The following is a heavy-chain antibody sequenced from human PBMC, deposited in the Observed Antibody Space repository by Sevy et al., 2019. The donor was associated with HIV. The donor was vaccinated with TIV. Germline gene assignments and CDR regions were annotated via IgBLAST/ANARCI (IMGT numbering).Heavy chain of an antibody. V-gene: IGHV4-38-2*02. J-gene: IGHJ4*02. CDR1: GYSISSGYY. D-gene: IGHD3-22*01. CDR3: ARDPSYYDSSGYPSPMDY. Sequence: SETLSLTCTVSGYSISSGYYWGWIRQPPGKGLEWIGSIYHSGSTYYNPSLKSRVTISVDTSKNQFSLKLSSVTAADTAVYYCARDPSYYDSSGYPSPMDYWGQGTLVTVSS. CDR2: IYHSGST.